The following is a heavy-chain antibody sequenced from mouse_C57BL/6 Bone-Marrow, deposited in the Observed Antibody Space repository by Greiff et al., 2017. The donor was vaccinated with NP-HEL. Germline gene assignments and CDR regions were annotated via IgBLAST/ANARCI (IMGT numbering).Heavy chain of an antibody. CDR3: ARRDYYGSSYRYFDV. J-gene: IGHJ1*03. CDR2: IYPRSGNT. CDR1: GYTFTSYG. V-gene: IGHV1-81*01. Sequence: QVQLKQSGAELARPGASVKLSCKASGYTFTSYGISWVKQRTGQGLEWIGEIYPRSGNTYYNEKFKGKATLTADKSSSTAYMELRSLTSEDSAVYFCARRDYYGSSYRYFDVWGTGTTVTVSS. D-gene: IGHD1-1*01.